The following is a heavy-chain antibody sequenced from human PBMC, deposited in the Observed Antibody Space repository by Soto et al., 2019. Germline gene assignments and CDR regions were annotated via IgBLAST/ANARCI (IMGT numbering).Heavy chain of an antibody. J-gene: IGHJ6*02. CDR2: ISGSGGST. D-gene: IGHD2-15*01. V-gene: IGHV3-23*01. CDR1: GFTFSSYA. CDR3: AKAVVVVVAAPNYGMDV. Sequence: GGSLRLSCAASGFTFSSYAMSWVRQAPGKGLEWVSAISGSGGSTYYADSVKGRFTIPRDNSKNTLYLQMNSLRAEDTAVYYCAKAVVVVVAAPNYGMDVWGQGTTVTVSS.